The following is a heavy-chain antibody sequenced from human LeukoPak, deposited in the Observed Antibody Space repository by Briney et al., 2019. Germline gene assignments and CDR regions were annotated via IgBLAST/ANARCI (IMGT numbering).Heavy chain of an antibody. J-gene: IGHJ4*02. D-gene: IGHD2-15*01. Sequence: ASVKVSCKASGYTFTGYYMHWVRQAPGQGLEWMGIINPSGGSTSYAQKFQGRVTMTRDTSTSTVYMELSSLRSDDTAVYYCARALVGYCSGGSCYTLDCWGQGTLVTVSS. CDR1: GYTFTGYY. V-gene: IGHV1-46*03. CDR2: INPSGGST. CDR3: ARALVGYCSGGSCYTLDC.